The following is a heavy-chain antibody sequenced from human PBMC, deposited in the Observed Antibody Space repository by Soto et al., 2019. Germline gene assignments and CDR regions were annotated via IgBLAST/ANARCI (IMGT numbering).Heavy chain of an antibody. V-gene: IGHV4-59*08. D-gene: IGHD3-3*01. J-gene: IGHJ4*02. Sequence: TLSLTCTVSGGSISTYYWNRIRQPPGKGLEWIGFIYYSRNTNYNPSLKSRVTISADTSKNQFSLKLNSVTASDTAVYYCARYDFWSGYFDSWGQGTLVTVSS. CDR2: IYYSRNT. CDR1: GGSISTYY. CDR3: ARYDFWSGYFDS.